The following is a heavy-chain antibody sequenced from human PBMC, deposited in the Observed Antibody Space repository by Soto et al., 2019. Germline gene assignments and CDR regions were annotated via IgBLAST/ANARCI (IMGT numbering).Heavy chain of an antibody. CDR1: GLTFNDYA. CDR3: AKQRATVTTTNAYEM. Sequence: EVQLVESGGGLVQPGRSLRLSCAASGLTFNDYAMQWVRQPPGKGLEWVSGINWNGNTKDYADSVKGRFTIARDNAKNSLYLQMNSLRAEGTALYYCAKQRATVTTTNAYEMWGQGTVVTVSS. V-gene: IGHV3-9*01. J-gene: IGHJ3*02. D-gene: IGHD4-17*01. CDR2: INWNGNTK.